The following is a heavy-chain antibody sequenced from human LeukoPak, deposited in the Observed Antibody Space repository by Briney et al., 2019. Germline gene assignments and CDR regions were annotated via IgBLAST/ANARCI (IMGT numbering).Heavy chain of an antibody. CDR2: IIPIFGTA. CDR1: GGTSSSYA. D-gene: IGHD5-18*01. CDR3: ARGAGDTAMATPFDY. V-gene: IGHV1-69*05. Sequence: SVKVSCKASGGTSSSYAISWVRQAPGQGLEWMGGIIPIFGTANYAQKFQGRVTITTDESTSTAYMELSSLRSEDTAVYYCARGAGDTAMATPFDYWGQGTLVTVSS. J-gene: IGHJ4*02.